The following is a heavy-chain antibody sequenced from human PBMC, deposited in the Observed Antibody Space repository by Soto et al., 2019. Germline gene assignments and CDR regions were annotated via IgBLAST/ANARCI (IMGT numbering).Heavy chain of an antibody. V-gene: IGHV3-74*01. J-gene: IGHJ4*02. CDR1: GFSLNNYW. CDR2: IYRDGTT. CDR3: TRGNTGYGNFDY. D-gene: IGHD5-12*01. Sequence: GGSLRLSCAVSGFSLNNYWMHWVRQRPGKGLVWVARIYRDGTTSYADSVKGRFTISRDNAKNTVSLQMNSLKDEDTAVYYCTRGNTGYGNFDYWGQGTLVTVSS.